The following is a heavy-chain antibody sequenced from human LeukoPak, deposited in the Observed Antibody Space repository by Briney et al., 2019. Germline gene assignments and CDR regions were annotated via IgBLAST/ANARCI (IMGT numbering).Heavy chain of an antibody. D-gene: IGHD3/OR15-3a*01. CDR2: IRDSGEA. CDR1: GSRVSDYY. Sequence: GGSLRLSCAVSGSRVSDYYMRWVRQAPGKGLEWVGLIRDSGEAFYADFARGRFAISRDESENTLYLQMNSLRVEDTAVYFCARDRAANQDWVEFDPWGQGTPVIVSS. J-gene: IGHJ5*02. CDR3: ARDRAANQDWVEFDP. V-gene: IGHV3-66*03.